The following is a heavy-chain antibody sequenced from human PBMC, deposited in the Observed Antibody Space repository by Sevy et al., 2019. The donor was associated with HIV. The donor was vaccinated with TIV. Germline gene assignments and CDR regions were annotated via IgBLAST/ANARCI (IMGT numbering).Heavy chain of an antibody. Sequence: QLGGSLRLSCTASGFTFNTHAMTWVRQAPGKGLEWVSVISGPGLSTYYADSVKGRFTISRDNSKNTLYLQMNSLRVDDTATYYCAKALNPALESMIEVILRTLKGFDVWGQGTMVTVSS. V-gene: IGHV3-23*01. J-gene: IGHJ3*01. CDR1: GFTFNTHA. CDR2: ISGPGLST. CDR3: AKALNPALESMIEVILRTLKGFDV. D-gene: IGHD3-22*01.